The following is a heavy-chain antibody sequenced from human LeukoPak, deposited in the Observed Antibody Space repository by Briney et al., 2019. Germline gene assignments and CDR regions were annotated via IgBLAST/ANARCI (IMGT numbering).Heavy chain of an antibody. CDR1: GYIFTGYY. V-gene: IGHV1-2*02. CDR2: INPNSGGT. CDR3: ARGRDLRYYYYMDV. Sequence: ASVKVSCKASGYIFTGYYMYWVRQAPGQGLEWMGWINPNSGGTNYAQKLQGRVTMTTDTSTSTAYMELRSLRSDDTAVYYCARGRDLRYYYYMDVWGKGTTVTVSS. J-gene: IGHJ6*03.